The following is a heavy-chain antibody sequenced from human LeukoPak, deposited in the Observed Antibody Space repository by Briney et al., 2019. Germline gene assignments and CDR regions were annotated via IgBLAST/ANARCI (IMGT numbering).Heavy chain of an antibody. CDR2: IYYSGST. J-gene: IGHJ4*02. D-gene: IGHD5-18*01. V-gene: IGHV4-59*01. Sequence: SETLSLTCSVSGGSIRSYYWSWIRQPPWKGLEWIGYIYYSGSTNYNPSLKSRVTVSVDTSKNQFSLKLRSVTAADTAVYYCARGNVDTAHRYYFDYWGQGTLVTVSS. CDR3: ARGNVDTAHRYYFDY. CDR1: GGSIRSYY.